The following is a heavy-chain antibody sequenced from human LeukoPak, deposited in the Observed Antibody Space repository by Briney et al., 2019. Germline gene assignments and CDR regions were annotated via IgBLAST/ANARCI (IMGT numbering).Heavy chain of an antibody. CDR2: IYYSGST. J-gene: IGHJ4*02. Sequence: KPSETLSLTGTVSGGSISSYYWSWIRQPPGKGLEWIGYIYYSGSTNYNPSLKSRVTISVDTSKNQFSLKLSSVTAADTAVYYCARRWDYWGQGTLVTVSS. CDR3: ARRWDY. D-gene: IGHD2-15*01. V-gene: IGHV4-59*08. CDR1: GGSISSYY.